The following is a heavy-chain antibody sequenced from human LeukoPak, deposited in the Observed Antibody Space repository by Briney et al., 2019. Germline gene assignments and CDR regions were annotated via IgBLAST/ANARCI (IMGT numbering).Heavy chain of an antibody. CDR3: ARHRSGWLQSSFDY. D-gene: IGHD5-24*01. V-gene: IGHV4-59*08. CDR1: GGSISNYY. CDR2: ISYSGSS. J-gene: IGHJ4*02. Sequence: PSETLSLTCTVSGGSISNYYWNWIRQSSGKGLEWIGYISYSGSSFDNPALKSRVTISVDTSKNQFSLKLSSVTAADTAVYYCARHRSGWLQSSFDYWGQGTLVTVSS.